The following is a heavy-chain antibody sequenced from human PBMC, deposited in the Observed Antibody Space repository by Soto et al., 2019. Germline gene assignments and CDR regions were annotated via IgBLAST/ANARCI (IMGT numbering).Heavy chain of an antibody. CDR1: GGSISGGAYY. Sequence: ASETLSLTCIVSGGSISGGAYYWSWIRQHPGKGLEWIGYIYYSGSTYYNPSLKSRVTISVDTSKNQFSLKLSSVTAADTAVYYCARTIFGVVMHFDYWGQGTLVTVSS. J-gene: IGHJ4*02. CDR3: ARTIFGVVMHFDY. CDR2: IYYSGST. V-gene: IGHV4-31*03. D-gene: IGHD3-3*01.